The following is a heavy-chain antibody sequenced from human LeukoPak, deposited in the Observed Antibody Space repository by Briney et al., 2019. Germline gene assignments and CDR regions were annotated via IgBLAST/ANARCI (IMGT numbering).Heavy chain of an antibody. CDR2: ISAYNGNT. J-gene: IGHJ6*02. CDR1: GYTFTSYG. D-gene: IGHD3-3*01. Sequence: ASVKVSCKASGYTFTSYGISWVRQAPGQGLEWMGWISAYNGNTNYAQKLQGRVTMTTDTSTSTAYMELSSLRSEDTAVYYCARAGAATGITIFGVASYYYYGMDVWGQGTTVTVSS. V-gene: IGHV1-18*01. CDR3: ARAGAATGITIFGVASYYYYGMDV.